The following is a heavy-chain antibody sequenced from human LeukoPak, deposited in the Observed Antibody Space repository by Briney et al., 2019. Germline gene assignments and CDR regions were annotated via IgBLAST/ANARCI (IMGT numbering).Heavy chain of an antibody. CDR2: ISSSSSYI. CDR3: ARGNYYDSSGYYYY. J-gene: IGHJ4*02. Sequence: GGSLRLSCAASGFTLNNYAMSWVRQAPGKGLEWVSSISSSSSYIYYADSVKGRFTISRDNAKNSLYLQMNSLRAEDTAVYYCARGNYYDSSGYYYYWGQGTLVTVSS. V-gene: IGHV3-21*01. CDR1: GFTLNNYA. D-gene: IGHD3-22*01.